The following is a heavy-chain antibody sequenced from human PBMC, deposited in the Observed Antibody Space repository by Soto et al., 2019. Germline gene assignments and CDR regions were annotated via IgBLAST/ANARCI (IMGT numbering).Heavy chain of an antibody. CDR1: GYSFTSYW. V-gene: IGHV5-10-1*01. Sequence: GESLKISCKGSGYSFTSYWISWVRQMPGKGLEWKGRIDPSDSYTNYSPSFQGHVTISADKSISTAYLQWSSLKASDTAMYYCARHETTYYDSSGYYSNWYFDLWGRGTLVTVSS. D-gene: IGHD3-22*01. J-gene: IGHJ2*01. CDR3: ARHETTYYDSSGYYSNWYFDL. CDR2: IDPSDSYT.